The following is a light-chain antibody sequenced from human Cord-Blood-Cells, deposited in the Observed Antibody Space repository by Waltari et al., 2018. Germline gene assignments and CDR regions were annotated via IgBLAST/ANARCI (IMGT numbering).Light chain of an antibody. CDR3: QQYGSSLYS. Sequence: EIVLTQSPGTLSSSPGERATLSCRASQSVSSSDLAWYQQKPGQSPRLLIYGASSRATGIPDRFSGSGSGTDFTLTISRLEPEDVAVYYCQQYGSSLYSFGQGTNLEIK. J-gene: IGKJ2*03. CDR2: GAS. CDR1: QSVSSSD. V-gene: IGKV3-20*01.